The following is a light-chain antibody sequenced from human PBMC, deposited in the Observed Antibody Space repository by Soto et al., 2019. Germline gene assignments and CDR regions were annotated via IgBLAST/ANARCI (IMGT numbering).Light chain of an antibody. J-gene: IGKJ4*01. Sequence: SRSPLSGLVGHRVTSTCRASQSISSWLAWYQQKPGKAPKLLIYKASSLESGVPSRFSGSGSGTDFTFTISSLQPEDIATYYCQQYDNLPLTFGGGTKVDIK. CDR1: QSISSW. CDR2: KAS. V-gene: IGKV1-5*03. CDR3: QQYDNLPLT.